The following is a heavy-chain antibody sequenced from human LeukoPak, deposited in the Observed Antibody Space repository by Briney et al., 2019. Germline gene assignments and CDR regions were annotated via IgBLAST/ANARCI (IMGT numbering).Heavy chain of an antibody. CDR2: IIPIFGTA. J-gene: IGHJ3*02. V-gene: IGHV1-69*06. D-gene: IGHD2-21*02. CDR1: GGTFSSYA. CDR3: ATGMAVTATPGALDI. Sequence: SVKVSSKASGGTFSSYAISWVRQAPGQGLEWMGGIIPIFGTANYAQKFQGRVTITADKSTSTAYMELSSLRSEDTAVYYCATGMAVTATPGALDIWGQGTMVTVSS.